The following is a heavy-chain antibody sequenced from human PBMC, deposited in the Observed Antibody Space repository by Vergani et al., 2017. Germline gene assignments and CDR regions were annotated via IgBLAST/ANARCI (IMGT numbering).Heavy chain of an antibody. CDR3: ATPAPYGSGKSTYYGMDV. D-gene: IGHD3-10*01. Sequence: QVQLVQSGAEVKKPGSSVKVSCKASGGTFSSYAISWVRQAPGQGLEWMGRIIPIFGTANYAQKFQGRVTITADESTSTAYVELSSLRSEDTAVYYCATPAPYGSGKSTYYGMDVWGQGTTVTVSS. J-gene: IGHJ6*02. CDR2: IIPIFGTA. CDR1: GGTFSSYA. V-gene: IGHV1-69*13.